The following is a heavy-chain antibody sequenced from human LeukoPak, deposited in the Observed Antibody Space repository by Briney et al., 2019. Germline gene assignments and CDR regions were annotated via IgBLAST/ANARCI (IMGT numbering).Heavy chain of an antibody. D-gene: IGHD6-6*01. J-gene: IGHJ6*03. CDR3: ARWSGSVTARNYYYYMDV. CDR1: GGSISGYY. Sequence: SETLSLTCTVSGGSISGYYWGWIRQPPGKGLEWIGYIYYSGSTSYNPSLRTRVTISVDASRNQFSLNLSSVTAADTAVYYCARWSGSVTARNYYYYMDVWGEGTTVTVSS. CDR2: IYYSGST. V-gene: IGHV4-59*08.